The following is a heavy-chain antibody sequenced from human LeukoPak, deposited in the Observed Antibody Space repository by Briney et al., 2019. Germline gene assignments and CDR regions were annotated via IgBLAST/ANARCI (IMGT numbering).Heavy chain of an antibody. CDR1: GFSLSDYS. V-gene: IGHV3-30-3*01. Sequence: GGSLRLSCAGSGFSLSDYSMHWVRQAPGEGLEWVAFASYDGASEDYADSVKGRFSVSRDDSRNTLYLQMNRLRSEDTAVYYCARVVESHYYDYVWGSYRSGPFDYWGQGTLVTVSS. CDR3: ARVVESHYYDYVWGSYRSGPFDY. CDR2: ASYDGASE. J-gene: IGHJ4*02. D-gene: IGHD3-16*02.